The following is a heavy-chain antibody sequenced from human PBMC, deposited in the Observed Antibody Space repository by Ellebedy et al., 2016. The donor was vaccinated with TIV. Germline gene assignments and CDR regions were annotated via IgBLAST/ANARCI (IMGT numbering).Heavy chain of an antibody. V-gene: IGHV1-18*04. CDR1: GYTFTGYY. J-gene: IGHJ5*02. D-gene: IGHD6-19*01. Sequence: AASVKVSCKASGYTFTGYYMHWVRQPPGQGLEWMGWNSGLNGKTKYARTVQGRVTLTTDTAARTVYMELTSLRSDDTAVYYCARDNTVGGTNWFDPWGQGTLVIVSS. CDR2: NSGLNGKT. CDR3: ARDNTVGGTNWFDP.